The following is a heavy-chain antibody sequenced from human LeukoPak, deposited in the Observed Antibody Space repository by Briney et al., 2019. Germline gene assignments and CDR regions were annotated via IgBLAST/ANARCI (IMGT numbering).Heavy chain of an antibody. CDR3: ARLMTTVRPSSFDF. J-gene: IGHJ4*02. CDR1: GYSFTTYW. CDR2: IYPGDSDT. Sequence: GESLKISCKGSGYSFTTYWIGWVRQMPGKGLEWMGIIYPGDSDTRYSPSFRGQVTISTDKSINTAYLQWSSLKASDIAIYYCARLMTTVRPSSFDFWGQGTLVTVSS. V-gene: IGHV5-51*01. D-gene: IGHD4-17*01.